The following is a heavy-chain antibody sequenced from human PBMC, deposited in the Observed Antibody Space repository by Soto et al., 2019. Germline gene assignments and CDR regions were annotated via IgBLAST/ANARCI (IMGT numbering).Heavy chain of an antibody. D-gene: IGHD4-17*01. CDR2: IYHSGST. V-gene: IGHV4-30-2*01. J-gene: IGHJ6*02. Sequence: QLQLQESGSGLVKPSQTLSLTCAVSGGSISSGGYSWSWIRQPPGKGLEWIGYIYHSGSTYYNPSLKSRVSISVDRSKNQFSLKLSSVTAADTAVYYCARAHYGDYGYGMDVWGQGTTVTVSS. CDR1: GGSISSGGYS. CDR3: ARAHYGDYGYGMDV.